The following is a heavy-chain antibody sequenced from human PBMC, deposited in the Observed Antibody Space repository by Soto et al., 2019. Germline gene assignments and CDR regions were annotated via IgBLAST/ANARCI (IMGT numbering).Heavy chain of an antibody. J-gene: IGHJ4*02. Sequence: SETLSLTCTVSGGSISSYYWSWIRQPPGKGLEWIGYIYYSGGTNYNPSLKSRVTISVDTSKNQFSLKLSSVTAADTAVYYCARLRKKTTDYRGQGTLVTVSS. CDR1: GGSISSYY. D-gene: IGHD1-7*01. V-gene: IGHV4-59*08. CDR3: ARLRKKTTDY. CDR2: IYYSGGT.